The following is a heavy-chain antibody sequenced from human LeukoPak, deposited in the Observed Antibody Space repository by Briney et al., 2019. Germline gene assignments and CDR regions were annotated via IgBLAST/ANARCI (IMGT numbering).Heavy chain of an antibody. D-gene: IGHD6-19*01. CDR1: GFTFSSYA. J-gene: IGHJ6*04. V-gene: IGHV3-30*04. CDR2: ISYDGSNK. Sequence: GRSLRLSCAASGFTFSSYAMHWVRQAPGKGLEWVAVISYDGSNKYYADSVKGRFTISRDNSKNTLYLQMNSLRAEDTAVYYCARDIAVARGYYYYGMDVWGKGTTVNVSS. CDR3: ARDIAVARGYYYYGMDV.